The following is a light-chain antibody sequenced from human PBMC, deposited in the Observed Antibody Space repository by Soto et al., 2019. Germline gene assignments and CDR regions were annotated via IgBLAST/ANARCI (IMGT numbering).Light chain of an antibody. CDR3: LQSSSITWT. CDR1: QSIGRH. Sequence: DLQMTQSPSSLSASVGDRVTITCRASQSIGRHLTWYQQKAGKAPKLLIYAAFRLQGGVPLRFSGSGSGTDFTLTISSLQPEDVATYYCLQSSSITWTFGQGTRVEIK. J-gene: IGKJ1*01. CDR2: AAF. V-gene: IGKV1-39*01.